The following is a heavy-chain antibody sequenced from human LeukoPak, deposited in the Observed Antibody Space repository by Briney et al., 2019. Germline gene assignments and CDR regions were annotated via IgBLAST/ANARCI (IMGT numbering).Heavy chain of an antibody. CDR1: GGSMSNYY. J-gene: IGHJ3*02. CDR3: ARDPSYYYDSSGYHDAFDI. CDR2: VYYSGTT. Sequence: SETLSLTCTVSGGSMSNYYWNWIRQPPGKGLEWIGYVYYSGTTNYNPSLKSRVSMSVDTSKNQFSLKLSSVTAADTAVYYCARDPSYYYDSSGYHDAFDIWGQGTMVTVSS. D-gene: IGHD3-22*01. V-gene: IGHV4-59*12.